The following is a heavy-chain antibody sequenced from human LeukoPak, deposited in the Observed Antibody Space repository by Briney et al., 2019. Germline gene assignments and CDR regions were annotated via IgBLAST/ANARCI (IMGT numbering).Heavy chain of an antibody. CDR2: ISAYNGNT. J-gene: IGHJ4*02. V-gene: IGHV1-18*01. D-gene: IGHD3/OR15-3a*01. Sequence: GASVKVSCKASGYTFTSYGISWVRQAPGQGLECMGWISAYNGNTNYAQKLQGRVTMTTDTSTSTAYMELSSLRSEDTAVYYCATRRTEGLFIRGFDYWGQGTLVTVSS. CDR3: ATRRTEGLFIRGFDY. CDR1: GYTFTSYG.